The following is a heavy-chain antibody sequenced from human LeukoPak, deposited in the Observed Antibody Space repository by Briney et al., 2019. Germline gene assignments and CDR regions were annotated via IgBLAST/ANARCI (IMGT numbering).Heavy chain of an antibody. Sequence: SETLSLTCAVSDSSINAAYSWGWIRQPPGKGLEWIGTIFQGGNTNYNPSLRSRITISADMSRNQFSLRLNSVTAADTALYYCVRGPLMLRGLIIKDWGQGTLVTVSS. D-gene: IGHD3-10*01. J-gene: IGHJ4*02. CDR2: IFQGGNT. V-gene: IGHV4-38-2*01. CDR3: VRGPLMLRGLIIKD. CDR1: DSSINAAYS.